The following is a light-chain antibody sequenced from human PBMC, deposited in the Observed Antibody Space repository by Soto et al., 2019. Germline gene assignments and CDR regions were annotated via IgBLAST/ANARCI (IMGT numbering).Light chain of an antibody. CDR3: QQTYSTPPT. CDR2: AAS. J-gene: IGKJ1*01. Sequence: DIQMTKSPYSLSASVGDRLTITCRASQSISDFLNWYQQKPGKAPKLLIYAASTLQSGVPSRFSGSGSGTAFTLTISGLDPEDFATYYCQQTYSTPPTFGQGTRWIS. V-gene: IGKV1-39*01. CDR1: QSISDF.